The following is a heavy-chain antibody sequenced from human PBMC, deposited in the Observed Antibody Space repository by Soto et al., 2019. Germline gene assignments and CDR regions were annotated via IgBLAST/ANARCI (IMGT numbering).Heavy chain of an antibody. CDR2: IKSKTDGGTT. Sequence: GGSLRLSCAASGFTFSNAWMSWVRQAPGKGLEWVGRIKSKTDGGTTDYAAPVKGRFTISRDDSKNTLYLQMNSLKTEDTAVYYCTTVVAAAEPMYYYYYMDVWGKGTTVTVSS. D-gene: IGHD6-13*01. V-gene: IGHV3-15*01. CDR3: TTVVAAAEPMYYYYYMDV. CDR1: GFTFSNAW. J-gene: IGHJ6*03.